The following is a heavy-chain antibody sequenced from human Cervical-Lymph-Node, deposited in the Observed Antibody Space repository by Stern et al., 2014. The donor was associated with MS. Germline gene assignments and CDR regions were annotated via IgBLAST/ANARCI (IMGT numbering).Heavy chain of an antibody. V-gene: IGHV1-18*01. Sequence: QVQLAQSGAEVNRPGAAVKVSCKASGDTFTRYGFTWARQASGQGLEWMGWISAYNGNTTYAQNLQGRVAMTTDTSTSTAYMELRSLRSDDTAVYYCARGAYSSSSLGANWGQGTLVTVSS. CDR3: ARGAYSSSSLGAN. CDR2: ISAYNGNT. CDR1: GDTFTRYG. J-gene: IGHJ4*02. D-gene: IGHD6-6*01.